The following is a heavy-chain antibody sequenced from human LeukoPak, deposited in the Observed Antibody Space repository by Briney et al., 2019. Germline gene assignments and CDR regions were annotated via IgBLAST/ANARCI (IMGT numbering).Heavy chain of an antibody. D-gene: IGHD3-10*01. CDR2: INPNSGGT. V-gene: IGHV1-2*02. J-gene: IGHJ4*02. CDR3: ASRTYGSGSYDFDY. CDR1: GYTFTGYY. Sequence: ASVKVSCKASGYTFTGYYMHWVRQAPGQGLEWMGWINPNSGGTNYAQKFQGRVTMTRDTSISTAYMELSSLRSEDTAVYYCASRTYGSGSYDFDYWGQGTLVTVSS.